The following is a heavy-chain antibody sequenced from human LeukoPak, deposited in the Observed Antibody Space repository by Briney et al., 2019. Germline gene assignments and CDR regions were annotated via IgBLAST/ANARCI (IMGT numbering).Heavy chain of an antibody. J-gene: IGHJ4*02. V-gene: IGHV3-23*01. CDR1: GFPFSSYA. CDR2: VSGIGGST. D-gene: IGHD2-15*01. Sequence: PGGSLRLSCVTSGFPFSSYAMSWVRQAPGKGLEWFSVVSGIGGSTYYADSVKGRFTISRDNSKNTLYLQMSSLRVEDTAVYFCAQTPSPYCTDGTCYLSYWGQGTLVIVSS. CDR3: AQTPSPYCTDGTCYLSY.